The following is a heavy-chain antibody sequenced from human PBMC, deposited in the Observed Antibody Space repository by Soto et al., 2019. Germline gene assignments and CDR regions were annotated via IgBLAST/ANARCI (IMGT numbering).Heavy chain of an antibody. V-gene: IGHV4-34*01. D-gene: IGHD2-2*01. Sequence: QVQLQQWGAGLLKPSETLSLTCAVYGGSFSGYYWSWIRQPPGKGLEGIGEINHSGSTNYNPSLKGRVTISVATSKNQFSRKLSSVTAADTAVYYCARGGGCSSTSCARRRGFDPWGQGTLVTVSS. CDR3: ARGGGCSSTSCARRRGFDP. CDR2: INHSGST. J-gene: IGHJ5*02. CDR1: GGSFSGYY.